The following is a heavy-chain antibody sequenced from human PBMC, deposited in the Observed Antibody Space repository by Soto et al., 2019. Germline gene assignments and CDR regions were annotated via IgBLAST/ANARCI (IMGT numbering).Heavy chain of an antibody. Sequence: QVQLVQSGAEVKKPGASVKVYCKASGYTFIDKYIHWVRQAPGQGLEWMGWINPNSGVTNFAQRFQGRATMTREKSISTAYMELSRLRSDDTAVYYCARDFVSIIGDFDSWGQGTLVTVSS. J-gene: IGHJ4*02. CDR1: GYTFIDKY. D-gene: IGHD2-21*01. CDR3: ARDFVSIIGDFDS. CDR2: INPNSGVT. V-gene: IGHV1-2*02.